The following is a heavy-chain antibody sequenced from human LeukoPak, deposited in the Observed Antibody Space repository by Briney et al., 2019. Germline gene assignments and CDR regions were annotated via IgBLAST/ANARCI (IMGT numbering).Heavy chain of an antibody. V-gene: IGHV3-66*01. D-gene: IGHD3-16*01. CDR2: IYTGGDT. CDR3: ARDRPYGGVGDFDY. Sequence: GGSLRLSCAASGFTVSGHYMSWVRQAPGKGLEWLSAIYTGGDTYYADSLRGRFTISRDTSRNTLYLQLNSLTVEDTAVCYCARDRPYGGVGDFDYWGQGTLVTDSS. J-gene: IGHJ4*02. CDR1: GFTVSGHY.